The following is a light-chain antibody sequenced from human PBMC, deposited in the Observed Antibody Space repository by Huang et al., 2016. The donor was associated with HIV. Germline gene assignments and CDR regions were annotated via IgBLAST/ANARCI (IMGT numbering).Light chain of an antibody. Sequence: IVMTQSPATLSVSPGERVTVSCRANRSASSNLAWYHQRPGQAPRLLIYGSSTRAPGIPARFSGSGSGTDFSHTISSLQSEDFALYYCQQYNNWLLSFGGGTRVDI. J-gene: IGKJ4*01. CDR2: GSS. CDR1: RSASSN. CDR3: QQYNNWLLS. V-gene: IGKV3-15*01.